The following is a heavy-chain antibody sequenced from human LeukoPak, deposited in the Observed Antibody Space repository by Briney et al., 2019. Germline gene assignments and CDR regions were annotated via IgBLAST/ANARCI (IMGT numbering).Heavy chain of an antibody. V-gene: IGHV4-30-4*01. CDR1: GGSFSGYY. CDR3: ARVRFSMGDAFDI. CDR2: IYYSGST. D-gene: IGHD3-10*01. J-gene: IGHJ3*02. Sequence: SETLSLTCAVYGGSFSGYYWSWIRQPPGKGLEWIGYIYYSGSTYYNPSLKSRVTISVDTSKNQFSLKLSSVTAADTAVYYCARVRFSMGDAFDIWGQGTMVTVSS.